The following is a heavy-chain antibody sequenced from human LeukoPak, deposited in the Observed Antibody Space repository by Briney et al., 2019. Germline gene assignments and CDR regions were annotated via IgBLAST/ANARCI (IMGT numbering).Heavy chain of an antibody. CDR2: IDGGGDST. CDR1: GLILSNNG. J-gene: IGHJ5*02. D-gene: IGHD3-22*01. V-gene: IGHV3-23*01. Sequence: GGSVRLSCVDAGLILSNNGMWWVRQPPGEGLWWVSAIDGGGDSTNYADSVKGPFTISRDNSQYSLSLQLDSLADKDVALYYCARDHGYYDSVGYPWGQGTLVTVSS. CDR3: ARDHGYYDSVGYP.